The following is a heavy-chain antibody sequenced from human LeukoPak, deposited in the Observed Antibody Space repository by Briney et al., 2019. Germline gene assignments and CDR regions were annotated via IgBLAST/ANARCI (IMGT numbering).Heavy chain of an antibody. CDR2: IKQDGSEK. CDR1: GFSLSTSA. V-gene: IGHV3-7*01. J-gene: IGHJ3*02. CDR3: ARDPWVGEYGAFDI. D-gene: IGHD3-10*01. Sequence: PGGSLRPSCAASGFSLSTSAMTWVRQAPGKGLEWVANIKQDGSEKNYLDSLKGRFTISRDNAKNSLYLQMSSLRAEDTALYYCARDPWVGEYGAFDIWGQGTMVTVSS.